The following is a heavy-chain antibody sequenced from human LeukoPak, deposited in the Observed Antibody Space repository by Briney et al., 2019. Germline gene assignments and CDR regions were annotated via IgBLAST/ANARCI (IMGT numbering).Heavy chain of an antibody. V-gene: IGHV1-2*02. CDR2: INPNSGGT. J-gene: IGHJ4*02. Sequence: ASVKVSCKASGYTFTGYYMHWVRQAPGQGLEWMGWINPNSGGTNYAQKFQGRVTMTRDTSISTAYMELSRLRSDDTAVYYCARTITMVRGANVGYWGQGTLVTVSS. CDR1: GYTFTGYY. D-gene: IGHD3-10*01. CDR3: ARTITMVRGANVGY.